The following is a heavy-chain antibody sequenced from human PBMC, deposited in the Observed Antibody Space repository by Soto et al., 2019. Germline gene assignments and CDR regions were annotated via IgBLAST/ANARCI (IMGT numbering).Heavy chain of an antibody. CDR3: ARAGYSSSWPRYYYYGMDV. D-gene: IGHD6-13*01. CDR2: IYHSGST. CDR1: GYSISSGYY. Sequence: SETLSLTCAVSGYSISSGYYWGWMRQPPGKRLEWIGSIYHSGSTYYNPSLKSRVTISVDTSKNQFSLKLSSVTAAATDAYYYARAGYSSSWPRYYYYGMDVWCQGTTLTVSS. J-gene: IGHJ6*02. V-gene: IGHV4-38-2*01.